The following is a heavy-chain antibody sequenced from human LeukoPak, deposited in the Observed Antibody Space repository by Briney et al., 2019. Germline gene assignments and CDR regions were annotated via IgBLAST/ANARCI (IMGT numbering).Heavy chain of an antibody. V-gene: IGHV3-7*01. J-gene: IGHJ6*03. CDR1: GFTFSSYW. CDR3: ARESIVVVSAATGEYYYYYMDV. Sequence: GGSLRLSXAASGFTFSSYWMSWVRQAPGKGLEWVANIKQDGSEKYYVDSVKGRFTISRDNAKNSLYLQVNSLRAEDTAVYYCARESIVVVSAATGEYYYYYMDVGGKGTTVTVSS. CDR2: IKQDGSEK. D-gene: IGHD2-2*01.